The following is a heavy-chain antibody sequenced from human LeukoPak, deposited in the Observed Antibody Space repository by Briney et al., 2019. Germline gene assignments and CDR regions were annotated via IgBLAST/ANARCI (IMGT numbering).Heavy chain of an antibody. Sequence: SETLSLTCSVPGGSIGTYYWSWIRQPPGKGLEWIGDIFYTGRTNYNPSLKSRVAILVDTSKKQFSLKLSSVTAADTALYYCARRDADSTGYLYYFDYWGQGTLVTVSS. CDR2: IFYTGRT. CDR3: ARRDADSTGYLYYFDY. D-gene: IGHD3-22*01. CDR1: GGSIGTYY. V-gene: IGHV4-59*08. J-gene: IGHJ4*02.